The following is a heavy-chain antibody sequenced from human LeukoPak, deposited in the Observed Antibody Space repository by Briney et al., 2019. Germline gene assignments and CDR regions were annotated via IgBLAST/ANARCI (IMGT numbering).Heavy chain of an antibody. J-gene: IGHJ5*02. CDR2: IYYSGST. V-gene: IGHV4-39*01. CDR3: ARHGAVVPAAIPNNWFDP. D-gene: IGHD2-2*01. CDR1: GGSISSSSYY. Sequence: SETLSLTCTVSGGSISSSSYYWGWIRQPPGKGLEWIGSIYYSGSTYHNPSLKSRVTISVDTSKNQFSLKLSSVTAADTAVYYCARHGAVVPAAIPNNWFDPWGQGTLVTVSS.